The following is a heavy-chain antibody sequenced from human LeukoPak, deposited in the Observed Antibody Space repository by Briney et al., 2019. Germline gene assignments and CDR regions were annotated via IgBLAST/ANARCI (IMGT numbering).Heavy chain of an antibody. CDR2: VNTVSSYI. CDR1: GFTFSGYN. Sequence: PGGSLRLSCVGSGFTFSGYNIDWVRQAPGKGLEWVSSVNTVSSYIYYADSVKGRFTISRDNAKNSLSLQMDSLRAEDTAVYYCVRLRRNSDRSGFFYYYDYWGQGTLVTVSS. J-gene: IGHJ4*02. D-gene: IGHD3-22*01. V-gene: IGHV3-21*01. CDR3: VRLRRNSDRSGFFYYYDY.